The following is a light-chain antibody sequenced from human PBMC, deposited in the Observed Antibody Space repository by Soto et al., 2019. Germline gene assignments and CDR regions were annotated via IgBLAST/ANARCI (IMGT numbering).Light chain of an antibody. V-gene: IGKV3-11*01. Sequence: EIVLTQSPATLSLSPGERATLSCRASQRVSSYLAWYQQKPGQAPRLLIYDASNRATGIPARFSGSGSGTDFTLTIISLEPEDFAVYYCQQRSKWPPFTFGPGTKVDIK. CDR3: QQRSKWPPFT. CDR2: DAS. CDR1: QRVSSY. J-gene: IGKJ3*01.